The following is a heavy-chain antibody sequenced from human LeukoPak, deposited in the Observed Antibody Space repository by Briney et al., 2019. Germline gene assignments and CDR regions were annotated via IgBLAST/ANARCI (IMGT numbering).Heavy chain of an antibody. V-gene: IGHV4-59*01. J-gene: IGHJ4*02. CDR3: ARVDSSGYMDY. CDR2: IHYRGNT. D-gene: IGHD3-22*01. Sequence: SETLSLTCTVSGGSISGYYWSWIRQPPGKGLEWIGYIHYRGNTNYNASLKSRVTISVDTSKNRFSLKLSSVTAADTAMYYCARVDSSGYMDYWGQGTLVTVSS. CDR1: GGSISGYY.